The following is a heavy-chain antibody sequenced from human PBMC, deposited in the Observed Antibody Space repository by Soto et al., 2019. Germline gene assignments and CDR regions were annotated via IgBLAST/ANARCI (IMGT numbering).Heavy chain of an antibody. J-gene: IGHJ2*01. CDR1: GFTFDSYT. D-gene: IGHD1-1*01. CDR2: ISATTTYK. V-gene: IGHV3-21*01. Sequence: ESGGGLVKPGGSLKLSCTASGFTFDSYTMNWLRQAPGRGLEWVSSISATTTYKYYADSVKGRFIISRDNARNSLYLQTNSLRAEDTAVYYCARGGTSKSGHLWYFDLWGRGTLVTVSS. CDR3: ARGGTSKSGHLWYFDL.